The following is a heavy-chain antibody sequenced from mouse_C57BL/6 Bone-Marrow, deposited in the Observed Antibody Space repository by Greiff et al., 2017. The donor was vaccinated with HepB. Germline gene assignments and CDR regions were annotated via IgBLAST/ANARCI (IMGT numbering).Heavy chain of an antibody. CDR2: IYPGDGDN. CDR3: SRTGSGNNYYFDC. CDR1: GYAFSSSW. V-gene: IGHV1-82*01. Sequence: QVQLQQSGPELVKPGDSVKISCKASGYAFSSSWMNWVKQRPGTGLVWIGRIYPGDGDNNYNGKFKGKATLTADKSSSTAYLQLSSLTSEDSTVYFCSRTGSGNNYYFDCWGQGTTLTVSS. D-gene: IGHD1-1*02. J-gene: IGHJ2*01.